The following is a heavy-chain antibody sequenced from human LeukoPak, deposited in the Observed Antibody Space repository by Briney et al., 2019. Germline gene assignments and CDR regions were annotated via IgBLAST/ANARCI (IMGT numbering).Heavy chain of an antibody. V-gene: IGHV3-30*04. D-gene: IGHD6-19*01. CDR3: ARSAVAGEYWYFDL. CDR1: GFTFSSYT. J-gene: IGHJ2*01. CDR2: ISDDGSKK. Sequence: GGSLRLSCAASGFTFSSYTMYWVRQAPGKGLEWVAVISDDGSKKYYAESVEGRFTISRDNSKNTLNLQMNSLRAEDTAVYYCARSAVAGEYWYFDLWGRGTLVTVSS.